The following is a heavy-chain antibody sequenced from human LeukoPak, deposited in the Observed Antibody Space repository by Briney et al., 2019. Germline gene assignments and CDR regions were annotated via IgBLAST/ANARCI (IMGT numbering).Heavy chain of an antibody. CDR2: IGYDGSNK. D-gene: IGHD6-13*01. CDR3: AKDSSGSSWYWDY. J-gene: IGHJ4*02. V-gene: IGHV3-30*02. CDR1: GFSFSSYG. Sequence: PGGSLRLSCAASGFSFSSYGMHWVRQAPGKGLEWVTFIGYDGSNKYYADSVKGRFTISRDNSKNTLYLQMNSLRTEDTAVYYCAKDSSGSSWYWDYWGQGTLVTVSS.